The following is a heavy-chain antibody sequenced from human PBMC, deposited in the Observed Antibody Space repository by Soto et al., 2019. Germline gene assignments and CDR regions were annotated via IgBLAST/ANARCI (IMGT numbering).Heavy chain of an antibody. V-gene: IGHV5-51*01. CDR3: AIQYYSSSSCFDY. Sequence: GESLKISCKGSGYSFTSYWIGWVRQMPGKGLEWMGIIYPGDSDTRYSPSFQGQVTISADKSISTACLQWSSLKASDTAMYYCAIQYYSSSSCFDYWGQGTLVTVSS. CDR2: IYPGDSDT. J-gene: IGHJ4*02. CDR1: GYSFTSYW. D-gene: IGHD6-6*01.